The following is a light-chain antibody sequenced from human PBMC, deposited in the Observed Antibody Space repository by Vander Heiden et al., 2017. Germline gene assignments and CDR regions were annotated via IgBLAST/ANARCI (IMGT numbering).Light chain of an antibody. V-gene: IGLV10-54*01. J-gene: IGLJ2*01. CDR1: KNNVGDQG. CDR2: RKN. CDR3: FAWDTDLSAWL. Sequence: QPGLTQPPSVSKGWRQTATLPYTGGKNNVGDQGAVWLRQHQGHPPKLLFTRKNIRPSGISERLSASRSGFTAYLTITGLQPEDEADYYCFAWDTDLSAWLFGGGTKLTVL.